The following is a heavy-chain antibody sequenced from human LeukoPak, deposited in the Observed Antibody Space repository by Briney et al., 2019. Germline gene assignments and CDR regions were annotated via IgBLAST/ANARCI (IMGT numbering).Heavy chain of an antibody. Sequence: SETLSLTCTVSGGSISSGDYYWSWIRQPPGKGLEWIGYIYYSGSTYSNPSLRSRVTISVDTSKNQFCLKLSSVTAADTAVYYCARGSRDSSGHSFGYYFGYWGQGTLVTVSS. CDR3: ARGSRDSSGHSFGYYFGY. V-gene: IGHV4-30-4*01. CDR2: IYYSGST. CDR1: GGSISSGDYY. D-gene: IGHD3-22*01. J-gene: IGHJ4*02.